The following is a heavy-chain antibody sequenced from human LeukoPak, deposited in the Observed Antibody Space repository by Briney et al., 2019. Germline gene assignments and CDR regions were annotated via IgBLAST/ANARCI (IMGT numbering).Heavy chain of an antibody. D-gene: IGHD1-26*01. CDR2: MYYSGST. CDR3: ARDRPATENWYLDL. V-gene: IGHV4-59*01. CDR1: GGSSSNYY. J-gene: IGHJ2*01. Sequence: SETLSLTCSVSGGSSSNYYWSWIRQPPGKGLEWIGYMYYSGSTNYNPSLKSRVTISVDTSKNQFSLELSSVTAADTAVYYCARDRPATENWYLDLWGRGTLVTVSS.